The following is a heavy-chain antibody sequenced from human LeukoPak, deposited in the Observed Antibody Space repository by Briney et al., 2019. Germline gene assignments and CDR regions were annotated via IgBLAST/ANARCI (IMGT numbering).Heavy chain of an antibody. V-gene: IGHV3-30*02. J-gene: IGHJ4*02. CDR1: GFTFSNYG. CDR3: AKDSPSVTTSDY. Sequence: GGSLRLSCAASGFTFSNYGMHWVRQAPGKGLEWVAVIWYDGSNKYYGDSVKGRFTISRDNPKNTLYLQMNSLRAEDTAVYYCAKDSPSVTTSDYWGQGTLVTVSS. CDR2: IWYDGSNK. D-gene: IGHD4-17*01.